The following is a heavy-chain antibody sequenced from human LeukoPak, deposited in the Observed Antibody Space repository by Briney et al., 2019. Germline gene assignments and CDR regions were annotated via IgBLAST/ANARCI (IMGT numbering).Heavy chain of an antibody. CDR3: AKLHPHDGDPFDY. V-gene: IGHV3-23*01. D-gene: IGHD4-17*01. CDR2: ISATGDNT. CDR1: GFDLSNYV. Sequence: GGSLRLSCAASGFDLSNYVMSWVRQAPGKGLEWVSSISATGDNTYYTDSVKGRFTISRDNSKNTLSLHMNSLRAEDTAVYYCAKLHPHDGDPFDYWGQGTLVTVSP. J-gene: IGHJ4*02.